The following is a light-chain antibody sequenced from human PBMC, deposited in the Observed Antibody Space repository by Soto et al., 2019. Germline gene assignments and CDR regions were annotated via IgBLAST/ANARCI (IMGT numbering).Light chain of an antibody. V-gene: IGLV7-46*01. CDR2: DTD. Sequence: QTVVTQEPSLTVSPGGTVTLTCDSSTGPVTSGHWPYWLQQKPGQAPRTLIYDTDKKHSWTPARFSGSLLGGKAALTLSGAQPEDEADYSCFLSYSGARPVVFGGGTKLTVL. J-gene: IGLJ2*01. CDR1: TGPVTSGHW. CDR3: FLSYSGARPVV.